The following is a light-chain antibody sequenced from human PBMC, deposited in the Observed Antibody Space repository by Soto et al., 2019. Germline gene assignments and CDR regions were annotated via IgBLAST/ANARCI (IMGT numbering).Light chain of an antibody. CDR2: AAS. CDR1: QSISSY. J-gene: IGKJ5*01. Sequence: DIQMTQSPSSLSASVGDRVTITCRASQSISSYLNWYQQKPGKAPKLLIYAASSLQSGVPSRFSGNGSGTDFTLTISSLQPEDFATYYCQQSYRTPPITFGQGTRLEIK. V-gene: IGKV1-39*01. CDR3: QQSYRTPPIT.